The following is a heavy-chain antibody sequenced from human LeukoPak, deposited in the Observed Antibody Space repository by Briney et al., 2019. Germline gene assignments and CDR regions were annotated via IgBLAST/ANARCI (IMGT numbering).Heavy chain of an antibody. J-gene: IGHJ4*02. CDR1: GLTFSSNW. CDR3: ARDQSIAGPSTADY. D-gene: IGHD1-26*01. Sequence: GGSLRLSCAASGLTFSSNWMHWVRQAPGKGLVWVSRINSDGSSTRYADSVKGRFTISRDNAKNTLYLQMNSLRVEDTAVYYCARDQSIAGPSTADYWGQGTLVTVSS. V-gene: IGHV3-74*01. CDR2: INSDGSST.